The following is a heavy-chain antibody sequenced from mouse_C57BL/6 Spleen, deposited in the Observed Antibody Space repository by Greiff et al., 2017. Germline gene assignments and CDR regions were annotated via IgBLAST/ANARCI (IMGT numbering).Heavy chain of an antibody. CDR2: IDPSDSYT. Sequence: QVQLQQPGAELVKPGASVKLSCKASGYTFTSYWMQWVKQRPGQGLEWIGEIDPSDSYTNYNQKFKGKATLTVDTSSSTAYMQRSSLTSEDSAVYYCARRAYSNYGDWGQGTTLTVSS. V-gene: IGHV1-50*01. J-gene: IGHJ2*01. D-gene: IGHD2-5*01. CDR3: ARRAYSNYGD. CDR1: GYTFTSYW.